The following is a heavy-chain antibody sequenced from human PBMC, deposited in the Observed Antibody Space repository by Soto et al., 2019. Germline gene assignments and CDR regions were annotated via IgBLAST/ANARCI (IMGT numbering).Heavy chain of an antibody. D-gene: IGHD3-10*01. V-gene: IGHV3-74*01. J-gene: IGHJ4*02. CDR1: GFTFSSYW. CDR3: ARASGESYPGSRVFDS. CDR2: INSDGSST. Sequence: PGGSLRLSCAASGFTFSSYWMHWVRQAPGKGLVWVSRINSDGSSTSYADSVKGRFTMSRDNSKNILYLQMNSLRAEDTAIYYCARASGESYPGSRVFDSWGQGT.